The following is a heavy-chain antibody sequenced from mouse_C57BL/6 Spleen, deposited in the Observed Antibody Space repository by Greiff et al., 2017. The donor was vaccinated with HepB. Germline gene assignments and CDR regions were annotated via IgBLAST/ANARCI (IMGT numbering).Heavy chain of an antibody. CDR3: ARHYGSSSAWFAY. CDR2: ISSGSSTI. Sequence: DVHLVESGGGLVKPGGSLKLSCAASGFTFSDYGMHWVRQAPEKGLEWVAYISSGSSTIYYADTVKGRFTISRDNAKNTLFLQMTSLRSEDTAMYYCARHYGSSSAWFAYWGQGTLVTVSA. J-gene: IGHJ3*01. V-gene: IGHV5-17*01. D-gene: IGHD1-1*01. CDR1: GFTFSDYG.